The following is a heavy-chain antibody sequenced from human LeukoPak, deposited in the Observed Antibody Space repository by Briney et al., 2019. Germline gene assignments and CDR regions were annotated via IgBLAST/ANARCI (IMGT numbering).Heavy chain of an antibody. CDR2: MYYTGST. D-gene: IGHD3-16*01. V-gene: IGHV4-39*01. CDR3: ARLSMHTFGGARSGFDY. Sequence: PSERLSLTCTVSGGSITSSTYYWGWVRQPPGKGLEWIGHMYYTGSTYHNPSLKSRVTTSVDTSKKQFSLKLTSVTAADTAVYYCARLSMHTFGGARSGFDYWGQGTLVTVSS. CDR1: GGSITSSTYY. J-gene: IGHJ4*02.